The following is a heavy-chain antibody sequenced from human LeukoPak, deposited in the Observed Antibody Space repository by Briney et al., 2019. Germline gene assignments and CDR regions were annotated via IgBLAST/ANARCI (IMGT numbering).Heavy chain of an antibody. V-gene: IGHV4-59*08. Sequence: SETPSLTCTVSGGSISSYYWSWIRQPPGKGLEWIGYVYYSGSTNYNPSLKSRVTISVDTSKNQFSLRLSSVTAADTAVYYCARHASGYEFDYWGQGTLVTVSS. J-gene: IGHJ4*02. CDR3: ARHASGYEFDY. CDR1: GGSISSYY. CDR2: VYYSGST. D-gene: IGHD5-12*01.